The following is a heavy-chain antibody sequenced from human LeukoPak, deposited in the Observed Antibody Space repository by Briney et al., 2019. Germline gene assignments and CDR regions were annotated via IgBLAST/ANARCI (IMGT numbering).Heavy chain of an antibody. V-gene: IGHV3-7*01. CDR3: ARDLRYSSGYWDY. Sequence: PGGSLRLSCAASGFTFSSYWMSWVRQAPGKGLEWVANIKQDGSEKYYVDSVRGRFTISRDNAKNSLYLQMNSLRAEDTAVYYCARDLRYSSGYWDYWGQGTLVTVSS. D-gene: IGHD3-22*01. CDR1: GFTFSSYW. J-gene: IGHJ4*02. CDR2: IKQDGSEK.